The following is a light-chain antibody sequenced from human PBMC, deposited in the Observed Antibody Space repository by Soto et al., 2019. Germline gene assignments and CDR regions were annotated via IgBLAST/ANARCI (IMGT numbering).Light chain of an antibody. CDR2: GLS. CDR3: QQYYDSPWT. V-gene: IGKV3-20*01. CDR1: QRVSSRY. J-gene: IGKJ1*01. Sequence: EIVLTKSPGTLSLSPGERATISCRASQRVSSRYFAWFQQRPGQVPRLLIFGLSSMAPGIPDRFSGSRSGTDFTLTIRRLEPEDFGGYYCQQYYDSPWTFGQGTQMEIK.